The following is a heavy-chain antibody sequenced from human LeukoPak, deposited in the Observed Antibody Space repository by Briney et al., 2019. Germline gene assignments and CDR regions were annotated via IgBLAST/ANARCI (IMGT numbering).Heavy chain of an antibody. CDR2: ISFDESNK. Sequence: GGSLRLSCAASGFTFSNYAMHWVRQAPGKGLEWVAIISFDESNKYYADSVKGRFTISRDNSKNTLYLQMNSLRAEDTAVYYCAKDLPWYYYDSSGYFGYWGQGTLVTVSS. V-gene: IGHV3-30*04. D-gene: IGHD3-22*01. CDR1: GFTFSNYA. CDR3: AKDLPWYYYDSSGYFGY. J-gene: IGHJ4*02.